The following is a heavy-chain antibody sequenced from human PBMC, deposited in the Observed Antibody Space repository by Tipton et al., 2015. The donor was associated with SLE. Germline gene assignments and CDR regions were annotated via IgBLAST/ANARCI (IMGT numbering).Heavy chain of an antibody. CDR1: GGSFSGYY. CDR3: AREVVAYDAFDI. D-gene: IGHD2-2*01. J-gene: IGHJ3*02. CDR2: INHSGST. Sequence: LSLTCAVYGGSFSGYYWSWIRQPPGKGLEWIGEINHSGSTNYNPSLKSRVTISVDTSKNQFSLKLSSVTAADTAVYYCAREVVAYDAFDIWGQGTMVTVSS. V-gene: IGHV4-34*01.